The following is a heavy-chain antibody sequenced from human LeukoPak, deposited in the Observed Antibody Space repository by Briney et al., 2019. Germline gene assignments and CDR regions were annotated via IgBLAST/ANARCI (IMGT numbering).Heavy chain of an antibody. Sequence: GGSLRLSCAISGFTFSACELTWVRQAPGKGLEWVSYISRSGSTRYYADSVKGRFTISRDNAKNSLYLQMNSLRAEDTAVYYCATSSLQYGLGVWGQGTTVTVSS. CDR3: ATSSLQYGLGV. CDR2: ISRSGSTR. V-gene: IGHV3-48*03. D-gene: IGHD2-15*01. CDR1: GFTFSACE. J-gene: IGHJ6*02.